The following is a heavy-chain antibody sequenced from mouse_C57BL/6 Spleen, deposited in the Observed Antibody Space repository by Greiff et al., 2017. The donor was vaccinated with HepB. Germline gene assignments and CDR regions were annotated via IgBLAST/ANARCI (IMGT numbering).Heavy chain of an antibody. CDR3: ARRGSNFFDY. CDR1: GYAFTNYL. Sequence: VQVVESGAELVRPGTSVKVSCKASGYAFTNYLIEWVKQRPGQGLEWIGVINPGSGGTNYNEKFKGKATLTADKSSSTAYMQLSSLTSEDSAVYFCARRGSNFFDYWGQGTTLTVSS. V-gene: IGHV1-54*01. J-gene: IGHJ2*01. D-gene: IGHD1-1*01. CDR2: INPGSGGT.